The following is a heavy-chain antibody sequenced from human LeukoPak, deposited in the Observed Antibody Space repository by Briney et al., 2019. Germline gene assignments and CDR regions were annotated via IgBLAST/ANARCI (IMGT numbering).Heavy chain of an antibody. CDR1: GFTFDGYA. Sequence: GRSLRLSCAASGFTFDGYAMHWVRQAPGKGLEWVSGISWNSGSIGYADSVKGRFTISRDNARNSLYLQMNSLRAEDTALYYCAKARTNYYDSSGYYDYWGQGTLVTVSS. CDR3: AKARTNYYDSSGYYDY. V-gene: IGHV3-9*01. J-gene: IGHJ4*02. CDR2: ISWNSGSI. D-gene: IGHD3-22*01.